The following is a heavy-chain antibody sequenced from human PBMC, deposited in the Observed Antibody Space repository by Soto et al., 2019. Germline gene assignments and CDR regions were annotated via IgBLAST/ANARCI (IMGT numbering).Heavy chain of an antibody. CDR2: ISGSGGST. J-gene: IGHJ4*02. CDR1: GFTFSSYA. D-gene: IGHD2-8*01. V-gene: IGHV3-23*01. Sequence: GSLRLSCAASGFTFSSYAMSWVRQAPGKGLEWVSAISGSGGSTYYADSVKGRFTISRDNSKNTLYLQMNSLRAEDTAVYYCVKDPRPYCTNGVCYTSLNYFDYWGQGTLVTVSS. CDR3: VKDPRPYCTNGVCYTSLNYFDY.